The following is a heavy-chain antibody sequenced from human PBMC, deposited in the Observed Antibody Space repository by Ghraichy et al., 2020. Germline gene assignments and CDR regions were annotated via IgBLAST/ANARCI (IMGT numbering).Heavy chain of an antibody. CDR2: VKSKTDGGTT. D-gene: IGHD5-12*01. CDR1: GFTFTNAW. V-gene: IGHV3-15*07. CDR3: ITDDTGHDWGY. Sequence: LSLTCAASGFTFTNAWTNWVCKAQGTGLEWVGRVKSKTDGGTTDYAAPAKGRFTISRDDSKNTLYLQMNILKTEDTAMYYCITDDTGHDWGYCGQGTLITVTS. J-gene: IGHJ4*02.